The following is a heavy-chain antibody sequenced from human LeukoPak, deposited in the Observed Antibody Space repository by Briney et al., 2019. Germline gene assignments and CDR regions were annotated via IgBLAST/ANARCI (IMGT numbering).Heavy chain of an antibody. D-gene: IGHD3-16*01. CDR1: GGSFSGYY. CDR2: VNHSGST. J-gene: IGHJ6*02. V-gene: IGHV4-34*01. CDR3: ARGLKTAVRLGYGMYV. Sequence: SETLSLTCAVYGGSFSGYYWSWIRQPPGKGLEWIGEVNHSGSTNYNPSLKSRVTISVDTSKNQFSLKLSSVTAADTAVYYCARGLKTAVRLGYGMYVWGQGTTVTVSS.